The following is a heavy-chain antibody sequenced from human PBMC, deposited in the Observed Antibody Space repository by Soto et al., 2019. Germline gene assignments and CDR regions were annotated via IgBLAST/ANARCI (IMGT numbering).Heavy chain of an antibody. D-gene: IGHD5-12*01. J-gene: IGHJ4*02. CDR3: ARPFTSGYDYPASFDY. Sequence: PGESLKISCKGSGYSFTSYWIGWVRQMPGKGLEWMGIIYPGDSDTRYSPSFQGQVTISADKSISTAYLQWSSLKASDTAMYYCARPFTSGYDYPASFDYWGQGTLVTVSS. CDR2: IYPGDSDT. CDR1: GYSFTSYW. V-gene: IGHV5-51*01.